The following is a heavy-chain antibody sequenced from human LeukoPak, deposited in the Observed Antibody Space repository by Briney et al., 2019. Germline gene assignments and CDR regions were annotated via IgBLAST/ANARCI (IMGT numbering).Heavy chain of an antibody. J-gene: IGHJ4*02. D-gene: IGHD5-18*01. V-gene: IGHV5-51*01. Sequence: GESLKISCKGSGYSFTSYWIGWVRQMPGKGLEWMGIIYPGDSVTGYSPSFQGQVTISADKSISTAYLQWSSLKASDTAMYYCARHFWVRNGPTNSYADEIYFDYWGQGTLVTVSS. CDR2: IYPGDSVT. CDR3: ARHFWVRNGPTNSYADEIYFDY. CDR1: GYSFTSYW.